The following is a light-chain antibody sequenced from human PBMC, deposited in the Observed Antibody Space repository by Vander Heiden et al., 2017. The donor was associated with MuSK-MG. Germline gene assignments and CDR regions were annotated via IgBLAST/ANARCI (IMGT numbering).Light chain of an antibody. CDR2: EVS. J-gene: IGLJ1*01. CDR1: SSDVGGYNY. CDR3: SSYTSSSARV. Sequence: QSALTQPASVSGSPGQSITISCTGTSSDVGGYNYVSWYQQHTGKAPKLVVYEVSNRPSGVSNRFSGSKSGNTASLTISGLQAEDEADYYCSSYTSSSARVFGTGTKVTVL. V-gene: IGLV2-14*01.